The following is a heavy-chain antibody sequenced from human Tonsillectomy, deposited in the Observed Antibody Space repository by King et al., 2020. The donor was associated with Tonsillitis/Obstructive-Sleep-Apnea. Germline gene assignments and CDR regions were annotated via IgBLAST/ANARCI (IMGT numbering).Heavy chain of an antibody. J-gene: IGHJ6*03. V-gene: IGHV3-9*01. CDR1: GFTFDDYA. CDR2: ITWNSGDM. CDR3: AKDTGRFLTPYMDV. D-gene: IGHD3-3*01. Sequence: VQLVESGGALVQPGRSLRLSCAASGFTFDDYAMHWVRQAPGKGLEWVSGITWNSGDMGYADSVKGRFTISRDNAKNSLYLQMNSLRAEDTALYYCAKDTGRFLTPYMDVWGKGTTVTVSS.